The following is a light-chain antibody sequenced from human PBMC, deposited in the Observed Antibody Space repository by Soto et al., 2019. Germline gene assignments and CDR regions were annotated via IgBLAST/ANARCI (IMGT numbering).Light chain of an antibody. CDR2: EVS. V-gene: IGLV2-8*01. CDR3: SSYAGSWV. J-gene: IGLJ2*01. Sequence: QSVLTQPPSASGSPGQSVTISCTGTSSDVGGYNYVSWYQQHPGKAPKFMIYEVSKRPSGVPDRFSGSKSGNTASLTVSGLQAEDEADYYCSSYAGSWVFGGGTQLTVL. CDR1: SSDVGGYNY.